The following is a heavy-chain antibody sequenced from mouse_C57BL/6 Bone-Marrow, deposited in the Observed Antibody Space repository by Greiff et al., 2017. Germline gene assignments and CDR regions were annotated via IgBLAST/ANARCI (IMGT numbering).Heavy chain of an antibody. J-gene: IGHJ2*01. Sequence: EVQLVESGAELVRPGASVKLSCTASGFNIKDDYMHWVKQRPEQGLEWIGWIDPENGDTEYASKFQGKATITADPSSNTAYLQLSSLTSADTAVYYCTPTGYYFDYWGQGTTLTVSS. V-gene: IGHV14-4*01. CDR1: GFNIKDDY. CDR2: IDPENGDT. D-gene: IGHD4-1*02. CDR3: TPTGYYFDY.